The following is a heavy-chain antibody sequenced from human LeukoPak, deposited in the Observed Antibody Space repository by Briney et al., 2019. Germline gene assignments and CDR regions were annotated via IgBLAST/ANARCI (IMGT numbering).Heavy chain of an antibody. Sequence: TSETLSLTCAVYGESFSGYYWSWIRQPPGKGLEWIGEINHSGSTNYNPSLKSRVTISVDTSKNQFSLKLSSVTAADTAVYYCARGRIPGYSSGWYRYYYMDVWGKGTTVTVSS. D-gene: IGHD6-19*01. V-gene: IGHV4-34*01. CDR1: GESFSGYY. CDR3: ARGRIPGYSSGWYRYYYMDV. J-gene: IGHJ6*03. CDR2: INHSGST.